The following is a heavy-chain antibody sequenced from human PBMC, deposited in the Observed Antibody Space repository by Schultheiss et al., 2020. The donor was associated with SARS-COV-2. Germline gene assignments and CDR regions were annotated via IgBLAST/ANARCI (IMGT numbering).Heavy chain of an antibody. V-gene: IGHV4-34*01. D-gene: IGHD3-16*02. CDR1: GGSFSGYY. CDR3: ARADYVWGSYREPDAFDI. CDR2: INHSGST. Sequence: SETLSLTFAVYGGSFSGYYWSWIRQPPGKGLEWIGEINHSGSTNYNPSLKSRVTISVDTSKNQFSLKLSSVTAADTAVYYCARADYVWGSYREPDAFDIWCQGIMVTVSS. J-gene: IGHJ3*02.